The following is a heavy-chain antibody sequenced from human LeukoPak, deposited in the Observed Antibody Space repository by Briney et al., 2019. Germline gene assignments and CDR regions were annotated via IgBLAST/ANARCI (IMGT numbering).Heavy chain of an antibody. CDR1: GGTVSSSSFY. D-gene: IGHD3-3*02. J-gene: IGHJ3*02. V-gene: IGHV4-39*07. CDR3: ARVAPDAALDI. Sequence: SETLSLTCTVSGGTVSSSSFYWGWIRQPPGRGLEWIGSIFYSRSTYYNPSLKSRVTISVDTSKNQISLKLNSVTAADTAVYYCARVAPDAALDIWGQGTMVTFSS. CDR2: IFYSRST.